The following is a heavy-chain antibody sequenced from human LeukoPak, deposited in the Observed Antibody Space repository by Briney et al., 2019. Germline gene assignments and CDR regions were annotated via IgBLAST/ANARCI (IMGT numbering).Heavy chain of an antibody. D-gene: IGHD4-17*01. Sequence: GGSLRLSCAASGFILSDHFLDWVRQAPGKGLEWLGRSRNRANSYTTDYAASVKGRFIISRDDSKNSLYLQMNSLSTDDTAVYYCARDWYGDYWPGDHWGQGTLVTVSS. CDR1: GFILSDHF. CDR2: SRNRANSYTT. J-gene: IGHJ4*02. V-gene: IGHV3-72*01. CDR3: ARDWYGDYWPGDH.